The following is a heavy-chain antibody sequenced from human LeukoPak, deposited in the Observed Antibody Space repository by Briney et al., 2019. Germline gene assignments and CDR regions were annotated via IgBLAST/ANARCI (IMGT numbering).Heavy chain of an antibody. CDR2: IYHSGST. V-gene: IGHV4-38-2*01. Sequence: SETLSLTCAVSDFSISSGYYWGWIRQPPGKGLEWIGSIYHSGSTYYNLPLKSRVTISINTSKNQFSLRLSSVTAADTAVYDCARHRATSSWDFDYWGQGTLVTVSS. D-gene: IGHD6-13*01. CDR1: DFSISSGYY. J-gene: IGHJ4*02. CDR3: ARHRATSSWDFDY.